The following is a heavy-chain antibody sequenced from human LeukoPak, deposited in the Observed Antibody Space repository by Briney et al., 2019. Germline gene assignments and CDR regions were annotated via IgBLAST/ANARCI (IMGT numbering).Heavy chain of an antibody. Sequence: SETLSLTCTVSGGSISSYYWSWIRQPPGKGLEWIGYIYYSGSTNYNPSLKSRVTISVDTSKNQFSLKLSSVTAADTAVYYCASLRLGYYDILTGAGYYYYGMDVWGQGTTVTVSS. D-gene: IGHD3-9*01. CDR3: ASLRLGYYDILTGAGYYYYGMDV. CDR1: GGSISSYY. V-gene: IGHV4-59*08. CDR2: IYYSGST. J-gene: IGHJ6*02.